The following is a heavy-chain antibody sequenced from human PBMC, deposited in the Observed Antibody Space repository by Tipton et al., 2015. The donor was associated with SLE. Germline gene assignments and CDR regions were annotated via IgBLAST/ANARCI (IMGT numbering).Heavy chain of an antibody. Sequence: SLRLSCAASGFTFSSFAMHWVRQAPGKGLEWVAVISYDGTHKYYADSVKGRFTISRDNSKNTLYLQMNSLRAEDTAVYYCARLHMGGASDYWGQGTLVSVSS. CDR2: ISYDGTHK. J-gene: IGHJ4*02. V-gene: IGHV3-30*04. CDR1: GFTFSSFA. D-gene: IGHD1-26*01. CDR3: ARLHMGGASDY.